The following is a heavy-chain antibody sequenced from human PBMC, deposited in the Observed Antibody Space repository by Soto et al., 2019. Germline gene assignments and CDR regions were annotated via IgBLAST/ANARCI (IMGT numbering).Heavy chain of an antibody. D-gene: IGHD5-18*01. Sequence: TLSLPFAVYGYSIGSGYNWAWIRQSPGKGLEWIGSIYHAGSVYYNPSLNGRVALSMDTSKNHFSLKLTSVTAADTAVYYCDSTFDYYGMDVWGQGTTVTVSS. V-gene: IGHV4-38-2*01. CDR2: IYHAGSV. CDR3: DSTFDYYGMDV. J-gene: IGHJ6*02. CDR1: GYSIGSGYN.